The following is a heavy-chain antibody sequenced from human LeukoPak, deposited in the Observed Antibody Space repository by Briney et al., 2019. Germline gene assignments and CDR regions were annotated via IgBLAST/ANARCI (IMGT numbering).Heavy chain of an antibody. J-gene: IGHJ4*02. D-gene: IGHD5-12*01. Sequence: GGSLRLSCAASGFTFSSYWMSWVRQAPGKGLEWVANIKQDGSEKYYVDSVKGRFTISRDNAKNSLYLQMNSLRAEDTAVYYCAREGRQVATPTVFDYWGQGTLVTVSS. CDR3: AREGRQVATPTVFDY. CDR1: GFTFSSYW. CDR2: IKQDGSEK. V-gene: IGHV3-7*01.